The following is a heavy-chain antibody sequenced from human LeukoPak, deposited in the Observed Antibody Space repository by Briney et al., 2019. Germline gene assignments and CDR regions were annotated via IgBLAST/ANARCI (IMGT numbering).Heavy chain of an antibody. Sequence: QAGRSLRLSCAASGFTFSSYAMRWVRLAPGKGLEWVAVISYDGSNKYYADSVKGRFTISRDNSKNTLYLQMHSLRAEDTAVYYCARDGDIVVVPAAGTYMDVWGKGTTVTVS. CDR3: ARDGDIVVVPAAGTYMDV. CDR2: ISYDGSNK. CDR1: GFTFSSYA. D-gene: IGHD2-2*01. V-gene: IGHV3-30*01. J-gene: IGHJ6*03.